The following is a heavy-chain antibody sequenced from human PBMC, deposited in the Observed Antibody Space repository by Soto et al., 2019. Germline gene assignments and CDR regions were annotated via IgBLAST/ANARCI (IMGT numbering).Heavy chain of an antibody. CDR3: AKDPGNGMVRGVIITWYYYYGMDV. Sequence: QVQLVESGGGVVQPGRSLRLSCAASGFTFSSYGMHWVRQAPGKGLEWVAVISYDGSNKYYADSVKGRFTISRDNSKNTLYLQMNSLRAEDTAVYYCAKDPGNGMVRGVIITWYYYYGMDVWGQGTTVTVSS. V-gene: IGHV3-30*18. D-gene: IGHD3-10*01. J-gene: IGHJ6*02. CDR2: ISYDGSNK. CDR1: GFTFSSYG.